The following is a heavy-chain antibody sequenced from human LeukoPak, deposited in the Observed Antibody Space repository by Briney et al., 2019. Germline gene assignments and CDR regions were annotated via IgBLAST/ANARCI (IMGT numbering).Heavy chain of an antibody. J-gene: IGHJ4*02. CDR3: ARGKYQLLPDY. Sequence: PGGSLRLSCAASGFTFSSYDMHWVRQATGKGLEWVSAIGTAGDTYYPGSVKGRFTISRENAKNYLYLQMNSLRAGDTAVYYCARGKYQLLPDYWGQGTLVTVSS. D-gene: IGHD2-2*01. CDR2: IGTAGDT. V-gene: IGHV3-13*04. CDR1: GFTFSSYD.